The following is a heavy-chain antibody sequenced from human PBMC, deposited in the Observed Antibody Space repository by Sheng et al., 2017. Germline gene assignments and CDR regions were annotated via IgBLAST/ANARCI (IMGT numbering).Heavy chain of an antibody. D-gene: IGHD1-7*01. Sequence: QVQLQESGPGLLRPSETLSLTXTVSGGSISSFYWSWIRQPAGRDWSGLGVSIPVGAPTTTPLPQSRVTMXVDTSKNQFSLKLSSVTAADTAVYFCARGSPRRWNSCFDYWGQGTLVTVSS. V-gene: IGHV4-4*07. CDR3: ARGSPRRWNSCFDY. CDR1: GGSISSFY. CDR2: SIPVGAP. J-gene: IGHJ4*02.